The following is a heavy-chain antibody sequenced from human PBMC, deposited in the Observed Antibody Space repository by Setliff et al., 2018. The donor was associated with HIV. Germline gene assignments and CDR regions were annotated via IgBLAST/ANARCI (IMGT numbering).Heavy chain of an antibody. Sequence: GASVKVSCKASGHTFTNVDIHWLRRATGQGLEWRGWMNPNTGVSGYALKFQARVTMTRPTSISTAYMELSSMTSEDTAVYYCARGKGVGGVVITGGLDVWGKGTTVTVSS. CDR3: ARGKGVGGVVITGGLDV. D-gene: IGHD3-10*01. J-gene: IGHJ6*04. V-gene: IGHV1-8*01. CDR1: GHTFTNVD. CDR2: MNPNTGVS.